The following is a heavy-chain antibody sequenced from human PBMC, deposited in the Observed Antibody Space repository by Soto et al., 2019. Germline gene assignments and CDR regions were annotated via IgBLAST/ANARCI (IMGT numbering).Heavy chain of an antibody. D-gene: IGHD1-26*01. J-gene: IGHJ4*02. CDR2: IIPIFGTA. CDR3: ARDGGRHSGGIDY. CDR1: GGTFSRYS. Sequence: QVQLVQSGAKVKKPGSSVKVSCKASGGTFSRYSINWVRQAPGQGLEWMGEIIPIFGTANYAQKFQGRVTITADESTSTAYMELSSLRSEDTAVYYCARDGGRHSGGIDYWGQGTLVTVSS. V-gene: IGHV1-69*01.